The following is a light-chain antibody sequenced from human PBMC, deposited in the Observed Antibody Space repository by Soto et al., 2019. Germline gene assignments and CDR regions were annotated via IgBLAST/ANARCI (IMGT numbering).Light chain of an antibody. CDR2: GVS. J-gene: IGLJ2*01. Sequence: ALTQPPSASGSPGQSVTISCTGTSSDVGGYDYVSWYQQHPGKAPKLMIHGVSKRPSGVPDRFSGSKSGNTASLTVSGLQAEDEADYYCSSYAGSNNLIFGGGTKSPS. V-gene: IGLV2-8*01. CDR3: SSYAGSNNLI. CDR1: SSDVGGYDY.